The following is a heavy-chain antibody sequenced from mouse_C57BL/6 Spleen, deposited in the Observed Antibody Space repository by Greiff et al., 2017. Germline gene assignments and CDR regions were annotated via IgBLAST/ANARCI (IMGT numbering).Heavy chain of an antibody. Sequence: EVQLHQSGPELVKPGASVKISCKASGFTFTDYYMNWVKQSHGKSLEWIGAINPNNGGTSYNQKFKGKATLTVDKSTRTAYMELRSRTSEDAAVYYCAIFDYSNFGYWGQGTTLTVSS. J-gene: IGHJ2*01. CDR1: GFTFTDYY. CDR3: AIFDYSNFGY. CDR2: INPNNGGT. V-gene: IGHV1-26*01. D-gene: IGHD2-5*01.